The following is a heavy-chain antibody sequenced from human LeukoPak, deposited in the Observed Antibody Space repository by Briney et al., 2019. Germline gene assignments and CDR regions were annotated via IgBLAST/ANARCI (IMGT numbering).Heavy chain of an antibody. V-gene: IGHV4-34*01. Sequence: SETLSLTCAVYGGSFSGYYWSWIRQPPGKGLEWIGEINHSGSTNYNPSLKSRVTISVDTSKNQFSLKLSSVTAADTAVYYCARGYCSGGSCYRQYYYYYMDVWGKGTTVTVSS. CDR1: GGSFSGYY. CDR2: INHSGST. D-gene: IGHD2-15*01. CDR3: ARGYCSGGSCYRQYYYYYMDV. J-gene: IGHJ6*03.